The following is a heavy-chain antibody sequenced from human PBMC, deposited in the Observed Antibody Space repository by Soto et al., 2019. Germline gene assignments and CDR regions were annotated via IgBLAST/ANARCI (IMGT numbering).Heavy chain of an antibody. J-gene: IGHJ3*02. V-gene: IGHV1-2*04. CDR2: INPNSGGT. D-gene: IGHD5-12*01. CDR1: GYTFTDYY. CDR3: ARKIPPRGYNGLEYDAFDI. Sequence: QVQLVQSGTEVKKPGASVKVSCKTSGYTFTDYYIHWVRQAPGQGFEWMGWINPNSGGTNSAQKFQVWVTLTRDTYISTAYMELSRLSSDDTAVYYCARKIPPRGYNGLEYDAFDIWGQGTMVTVSS.